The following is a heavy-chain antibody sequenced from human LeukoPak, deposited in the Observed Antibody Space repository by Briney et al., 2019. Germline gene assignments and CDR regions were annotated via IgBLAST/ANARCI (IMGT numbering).Heavy chain of an antibody. CDR3: ARGRGGTNLRHFDY. CDR2: MNPNSGNT. D-gene: IGHD2-15*01. CDR1: GYTFTSYD. J-gene: IGHJ4*02. V-gene: IGHV1-8*01. Sequence: ASVKVSCKASGYTFTSYDINWVRQATGQGLEWMGWMNPNSGNTGYAQKFQGRVTMTRNTSISTAYMELSSLGSEDTAVYYCARGRGGTNLRHFDYWGQGTLVTVSS.